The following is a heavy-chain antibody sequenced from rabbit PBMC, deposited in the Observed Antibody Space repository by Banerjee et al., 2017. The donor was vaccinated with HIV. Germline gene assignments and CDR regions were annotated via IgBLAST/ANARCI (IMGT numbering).Heavy chain of an antibody. Sequence: QSLEESGGDLVKPGASLTLTCTASGLSFGSGYAMCWVRQAPGKGLEWIGCIYGGSSSTYYANWAKGRFTISKTSSTTVTLQMTSLTAADTATYFCAKTSLAYASSSGYYIIGYYFNLWGPGTLVTVS. CDR1: GLSFGSGYA. CDR2: IYGGSSST. CDR3: AKTSLAYASSSGYYIIGYYFNL. D-gene: IGHD1-1*01. V-gene: IGHV1S40*01. J-gene: IGHJ4*01.